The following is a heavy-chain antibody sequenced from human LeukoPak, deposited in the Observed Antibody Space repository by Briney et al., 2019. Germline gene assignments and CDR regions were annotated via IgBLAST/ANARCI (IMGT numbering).Heavy chain of an antibody. CDR1: GESSFSSYY. D-gene: IGHD2-15*01. CDR2: INHSGST. Sequence: PSETLSLTCAVYGESSFSSYYWSWIRQTPGGAVEWIGEINHSGSTNYNPSLKSRVTISVDTSKNRFSLKLSSVTAADTAVYYCARGRIVVVVAATYGAFDIWGQGTMVTVSS. V-gene: IGHV4-34*01. J-gene: IGHJ3*02. CDR3: ARGRIVVVVAATYGAFDI.